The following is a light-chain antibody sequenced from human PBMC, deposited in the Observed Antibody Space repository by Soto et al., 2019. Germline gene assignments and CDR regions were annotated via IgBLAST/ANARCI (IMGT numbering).Light chain of an antibody. CDR1: QTVSNN. CDR2: FAS. V-gene: IGKV3-15*01. J-gene: IGKJ4*02. CDR3: QHYDEWPLS. Sequence: ERVMTQFPATLSVSPGAKATLSCRASQTVSNNLAWYQQKPGQAPRLLIYFASTRATGVPARFSGSGSGTECTLTTSNLQSEDSAVYYCQHYDEWPLSFGGGTKLETK.